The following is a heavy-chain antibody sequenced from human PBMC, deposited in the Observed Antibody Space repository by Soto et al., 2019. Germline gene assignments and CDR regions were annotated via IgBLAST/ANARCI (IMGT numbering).Heavy chain of an antibody. D-gene: IGHD6-13*01. CDR2: IIPIFGTA. CDR1: GRTFSSYA. Sequence: QVQLVQSGAEVKKPGSSVKVSCKASGRTFSSYAISWVRQAPGQRLEWMGGIIPIFGTANYAQKFQGGVTITADESTSIAYMGLSSLRSEDTAVYYCASGSSHIVYYYGMDVWGRGTTVTVSS. V-gene: IGHV1-69*12. J-gene: IGHJ6*02. CDR3: ASGSSHIVYYYGMDV.